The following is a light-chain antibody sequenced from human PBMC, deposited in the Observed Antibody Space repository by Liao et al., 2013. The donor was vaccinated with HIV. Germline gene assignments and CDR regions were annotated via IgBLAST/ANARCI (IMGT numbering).Light chain of an antibody. CDR2: QDN. CDR1: SLGDKH. Sequence: SYELTQPPSVSVSPGQTGTITCSGDSLGDKHASWYQQRPGQSPVLVIYQDNKRPSGIPERFSGSNSGNTATLTISGTQAMDEADYYCQAWDSSTAYYVFGTGTKVTVL. J-gene: IGLJ1*01. V-gene: IGLV3-1*01. CDR3: QAWDSSTAYYV.